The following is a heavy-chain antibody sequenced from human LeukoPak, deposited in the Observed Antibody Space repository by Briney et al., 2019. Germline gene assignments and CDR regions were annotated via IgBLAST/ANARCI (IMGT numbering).Heavy chain of an antibody. CDR2: IKQDGSEK. D-gene: IGHD1-26*01. V-gene: IGHV3-7*03. J-gene: IGHJ3*02. CDR3: AKMGSGSRGAFDI. Sequence: GGSLRLSCAASGFTFSNYWMTWVRQAPGKGREWVASIKQDGSEKYYVDSVKGRFTISRDNSKNTLYLQMNSLRAEDTAVYYCAKMGSGSRGAFDIWGQGTIVTVSS. CDR1: GFTFSNYW.